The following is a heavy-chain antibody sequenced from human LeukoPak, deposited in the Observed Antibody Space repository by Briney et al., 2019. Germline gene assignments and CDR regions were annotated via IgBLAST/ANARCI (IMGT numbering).Heavy chain of an antibody. CDR3: ARGRRDGYTLYYMDV. CDR2: IYTSGST. Sequence: SETLSLTCTVSGGSISSGSYYWSWIRQPAVKGLEWIGRIYTSGSTNYNPSLKSRVTISVDTSKNQFSLKLSSVTAADTAVYYCARGRRDGYTLYYMDVWGKGTTVTISS. D-gene: IGHD5-24*01. V-gene: IGHV4-61*02. CDR1: GGSISSGSYY. J-gene: IGHJ6*03.